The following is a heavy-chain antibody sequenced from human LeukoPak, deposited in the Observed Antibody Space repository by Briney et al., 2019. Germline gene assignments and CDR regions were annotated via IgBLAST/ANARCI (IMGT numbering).Heavy chain of an antibody. D-gene: IGHD3-16*01. J-gene: IGHJ4*02. Sequence: SETLSLTCTVSGGSISSYYWSWIRQPPGKGLEWIGYVYHSGSTNYNPSLKSRVTISVDTSKNQFSLKVRSVTAADTAVYYCAREHAFQSWGFDYWGQGTLVTVSS. CDR3: AREHAFQSWGFDY. CDR1: GGSISSYY. V-gene: IGHV4-59*01. CDR2: VYHSGST.